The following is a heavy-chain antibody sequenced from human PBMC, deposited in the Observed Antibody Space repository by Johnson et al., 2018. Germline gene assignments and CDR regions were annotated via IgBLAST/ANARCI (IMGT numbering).Heavy chain of an antibody. CDR3: AKHVVPAAMIYYYGMDV. Sequence: VQLVQSGGGLVQPGGSLRLSCAASGFTFSSYAMSWVRQAPGKGLEWVSAISGSGGSTYYADSVKGRFTISRDNSKNTLYLQMNSLSAEDTAVYYCAKHVVPAAMIYYYGMDVWGQGTTVTVSS. J-gene: IGHJ6*02. CDR2: ISGSGGST. V-gene: IGHV3-23*04. CDR1: GFTFSSYA. D-gene: IGHD2-2*01.